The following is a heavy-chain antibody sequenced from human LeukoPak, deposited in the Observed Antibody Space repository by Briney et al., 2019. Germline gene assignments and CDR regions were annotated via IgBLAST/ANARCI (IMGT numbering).Heavy chain of an antibody. CDR1: GITFSNYS. J-gene: IGHJ4*02. Sequence: SAGSLRLSGVASGITFSNYSMNWLRQAPGKGLEWVSYISSFSGTINYADSVKGRFAISRDNAKNSLYLQMNSLRAEDTAVYYCARAAHRGFSFDYWGQETLVTVSS. V-gene: IGHV3-48*01. CDR3: ARAAHRGFSFDY. CDR2: ISSFSGTI. D-gene: IGHD3-10*01.